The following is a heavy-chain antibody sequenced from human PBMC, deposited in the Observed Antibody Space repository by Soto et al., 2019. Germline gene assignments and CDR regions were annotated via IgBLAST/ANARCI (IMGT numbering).Heavy chain of an antibody. CDR3: ARDRRFYDSGSYDIANDAFDV. Sequence: GXSVNVACTGCGYPLIRYHMDGGRQAPAQGVELLGWINPNSCGTNYAQKFQGRVTMTRDTSISTDYMEVSRLRSDDTAVYYCARDRRFYDSGSYDIANDAFDVWGQGTMVTVSS. CDR1: GYPLIRYH. J-gene: IGHJ3*01. CDR2: INPNSCGT. D-gene: IGHD3-22*01. V-gene: IGHV1-2*02.